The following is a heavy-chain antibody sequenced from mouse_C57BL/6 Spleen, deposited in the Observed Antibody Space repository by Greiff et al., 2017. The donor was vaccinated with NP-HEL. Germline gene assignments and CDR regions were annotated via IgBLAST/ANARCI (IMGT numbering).Heavy chain of an antibody. CDR3: ARRGIYYGYSYYCDY. D-gene: IGHD2-2*01. Sequence: VQLQQSGAELVKPGASVKLSCKASGYTFTSYWMHWVKQRPGQGLEWIGMIHPNSGSTNYNEKFKSKATLTVDKSSSTAYMQLSSLTSEDSAVYYCARRGIYYGYSYYCDYWGQGTTLTVAS. CDR1: GYTFTSYW. V-gene: IGHV1-64*01. CDR2: IHPNSGST. J-gene: IGHJ2*01.